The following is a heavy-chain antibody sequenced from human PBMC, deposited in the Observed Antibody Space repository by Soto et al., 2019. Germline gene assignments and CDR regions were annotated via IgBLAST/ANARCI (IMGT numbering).Heavy chain of an antibody. D-gene: IGHD3-9*01. CDR1: GGSISSSSYY. J-gene: IGHJ6*02. CDR3: TGRLGYYNRYTYYYGMDV. V-gene: IGHV4-39*01. CDR2: IYYSGST. Sequence: PSETLSLTCTVSGGSISSSSYYWGWIRQPPGKGLEWIGSIYYSGSTYYNPSLKSRVTISVDTSKNQFSLKLSSVTAADTAVYYCTGRLGYYNRYTYYYGMDVWGQGTTVTV.